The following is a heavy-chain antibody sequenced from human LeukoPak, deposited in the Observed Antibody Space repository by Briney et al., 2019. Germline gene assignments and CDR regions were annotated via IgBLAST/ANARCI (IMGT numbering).Heavy chain of an antibody. CDR2: IFPVDSET. CDR3: ARHGRQGCSGTRCFKSYYYYGMDV. D-gene: IGHD2-2*01. CDR1: GYSFIDYW. V-gene: IGHV5-51*01. Sequence: GESLKISFKGSGYSFIDYWIGWGRQVPGKGPEWRGIIFPVDSETKYNPSFQGQVTISVDKSISTAYLQWSSLKASDTAMYYCARHGRQGCSGTRCFKSYYYYGMDVWGQGTTVTVSS. J-gene: IGHJ6*02.